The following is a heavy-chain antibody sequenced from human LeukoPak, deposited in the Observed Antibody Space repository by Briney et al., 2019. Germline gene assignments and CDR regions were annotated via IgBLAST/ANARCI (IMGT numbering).Heavy chain of an antibody. D-gene: IGHD3-3*01. CDR1: GYTFTSYD. J-gene: IGHJ5*02. V-gene: IGHV1-8*01. CDR3: ARIETYYGFWSGYFSRAWHRWFDP. CDR2: MNPNSGNT. Sequence: ASVKVSCKASGYTFTSYDINWVRQATGQGLEWMGWMNPNSGNTGYAQKFQGRVTMTRNTSISTAYMELSSLRSEDTAVYYCARIETYYGFWSGYFSRAWHRWFDPWGQGTLVTVSS.